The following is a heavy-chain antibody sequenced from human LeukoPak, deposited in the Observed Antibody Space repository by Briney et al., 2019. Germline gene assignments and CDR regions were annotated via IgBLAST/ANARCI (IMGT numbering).Heavy chain of an antibody. CDR3: ARTEAFCSDTSCSNWFDP. CDR2: VHHSGST. D-gene: IGHD2-2*01. J-gene: IGHJ5*02. CDR1: GGSVSRSNW. V-gene: IGHV4-4*02. Sequence: PSETLSLTCAVSGGSVSRSNWWNWVRQPPGKGLEWIGEVHHSGSTNYNPSLKSRVTMSVDESKNQFSLKLSSVTAADTAVYYCARTEAFCSDTSCSNWFDPWGQGTLVTVSS.